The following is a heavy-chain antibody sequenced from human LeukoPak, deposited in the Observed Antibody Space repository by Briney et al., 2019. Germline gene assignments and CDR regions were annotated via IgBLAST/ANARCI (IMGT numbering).Heavy chain of an antibody. V-gene: IGHV3-33*01. CDR3: ARDLVAAGGRDY. D-gene: IGHD2-15*01. CDR2: IWYDGSNK. Sequence: GGSLRLSCAASGFTYSSYGMHWVRQAPGKGLEWVAVIWYDGSNKYYADSVKGRFTISRDNSKNTLYLQTNSLRAEDTAVYYCARDLVAAGGRDYWGQGTLVTVSS. J-gene: IGHJ4*02. CDR1: GFTYSSYG.